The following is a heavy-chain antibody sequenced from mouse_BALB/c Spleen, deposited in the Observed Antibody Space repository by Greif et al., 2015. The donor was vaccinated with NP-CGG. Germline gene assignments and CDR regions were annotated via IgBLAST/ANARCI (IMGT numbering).Heavy chain of an antibody. Sequence: EAKLVESGGGLVEPGGSLKLSCAASGFTFSDYYMYWVRQTPEKRLEWVATISDGGSYTYYPDSVKGRFTISRDNAKNNLYLQMSSLKSEDTAMFYCAREFTTVVATPGAWFAYWGQGTLFTVS. V-gene: IGHV5-4*02. D-gene: IGHD1-1*01. J-gene: IGHJ3*01. CDR2: ISDGGSYT. CDR3: AREFTTVVATPGAWFAY. CDR1: GFTFSDYY.